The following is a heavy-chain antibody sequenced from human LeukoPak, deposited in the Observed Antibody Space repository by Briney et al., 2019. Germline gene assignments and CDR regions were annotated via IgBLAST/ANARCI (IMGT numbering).Heavy chain of an antibody. J-gene: IGHJ4*02. CDR2: IYHTGNT. D-gene: IGHD3-22*01. CDR3: AGKYYYDSSAYFYVDW. CDR1: GYSIGSGYY. Sequence: PSETLSLTCTVSGYSIGSGYYWGWVRQSPGKGPEWIGSIYHTGNTYYNPSLKSRVSISMDTSKNEFSLKLRSVTAADTAVYYCAGKYYYDSSAYFYVDWWGQGTLVTVSS. V-gene: IGHV4-38-2*02.